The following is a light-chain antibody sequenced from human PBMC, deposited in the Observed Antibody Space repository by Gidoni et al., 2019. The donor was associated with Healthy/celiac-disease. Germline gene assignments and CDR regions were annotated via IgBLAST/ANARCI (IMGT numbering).Light chain of an antibody. CDR3: QQYYSTPYT. V-gene: IGKV4-1*01. CDR1: QSVLYSSNNKNH. Sequence: DIVMTQSPDSLAVSLGERATINCKSSQSVLYSSNNKNHLAWYQQKPGQPSKLLIYWASTRESGVPDRFSGSGSGTDFTLTISSLQAEDVAVYYCQQYYSTPYTCGQGTKLEIK. CDR2: WAS. J-gene: IGKJ2*01.